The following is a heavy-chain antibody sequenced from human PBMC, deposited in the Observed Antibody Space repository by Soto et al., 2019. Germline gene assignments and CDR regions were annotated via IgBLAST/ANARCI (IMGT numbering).Heavy chain of an antibody. J-gene: IGHJ4*02. CDR2: IYYSGST. CDR3: ATQGGYCSGGSCYYFDY. Sequence: PSETLSLTCTVSGGSISSSSYYWGWIRQPPGKWLEWIGSIYYSGSTYYSPSLKSRVTISVDTSKNQFSLKLSSVTAADTAVYYCATQGGYCSGGSCYYFDYWGQGTLVTVSS. V-gene: IGHV4-39*01. D-gene: IGHD2-15*01. CDR1: GGSISSSSYY.